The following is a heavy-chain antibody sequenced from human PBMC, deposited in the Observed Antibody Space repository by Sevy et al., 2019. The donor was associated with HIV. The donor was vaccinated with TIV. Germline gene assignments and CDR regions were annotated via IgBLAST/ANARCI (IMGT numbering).Heavy chain of an antibody. J-gene: IGHJ6*02. V-gene: IGHV3-7*03. CDR2: IKLDGSDK. CDR1: DFIFENYW. Sequence: GGSLRLSCGASDFIFENYWMTWVRQTSGQGLEWVATIKLDGSDKYYGDSVKGRFTISRDNSKKSLYLQMNSLRAEDTAVYFCARGHCAMDVWGQGTTVTVSS. CDR3: ARGHCAMDV.